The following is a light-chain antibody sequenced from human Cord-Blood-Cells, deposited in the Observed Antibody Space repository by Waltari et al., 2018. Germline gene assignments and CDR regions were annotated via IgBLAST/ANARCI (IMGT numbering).Light chain of an antibody. CDR3: CSYAGSSTFPRV. CDR1: SSDVGSYNL. J-gene: IGLJ3*02. Sequence: QSALTQPASVSGSPGQSITISCTGTSSDVGSYNLVSWYQQHPGEAPKLMIYEVSKRPSGVSNRFSGSKSGNTASLTISGLQAEDEADYYCCSYAGSSTFPRVFGGGTKLTVL. CDR2: EVS. V-gene: IGLV2-23*02.